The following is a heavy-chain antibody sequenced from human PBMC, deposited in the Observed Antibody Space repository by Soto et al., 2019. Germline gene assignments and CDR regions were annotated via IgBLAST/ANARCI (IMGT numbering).Heavy chain of an antibody. Sequence: GGSLRLSCAASGFTFSSYSMNWVRQAPGKGLEWVSSISSSSSYIYYADSVKGRFTIPRDNAKNSLYLQMNSLRAEDTAVYYCASADAYCGGDCRVAFDIWGQGTMVTVSS. D-gene: IGHD2-21*02. J-gene: IGHJ3*02. V-gene: IGHV3-21*01. CDR1: GFTFSSYS. CDR2: ISSSSSYI. CDR3: ASADAYCGGDCRVAFDI.